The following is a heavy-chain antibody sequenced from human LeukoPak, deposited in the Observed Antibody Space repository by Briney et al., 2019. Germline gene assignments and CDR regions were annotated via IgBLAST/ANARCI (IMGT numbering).Heavy chain of an antibody. CDR2: ISSSSSYI. D-gene: IGHD3-16*02. Sequence: GGSLRLSCAASGFTFSSYSVNWVRQAPGKGLGWVSSISSSSSYIYYADSVKGRFTISRDNAKNSLYLQMNSLRAEDTAVYYCAGLPFGGVIVKYNWFDPWGQGTLVTVSS. J-gene: IGHJ5*02. V-gene: IGHV3-21*01. CDR3: AGLPFGGVIVKYNWFDP. CDR1: GFTFSSYS.